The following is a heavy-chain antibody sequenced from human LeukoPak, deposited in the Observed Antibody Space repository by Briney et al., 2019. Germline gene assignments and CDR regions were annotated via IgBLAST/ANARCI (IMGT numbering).Heavy chain of an antibody. CDR2: ISSSSSYI. D-gene: IGHD1-26*01. CDR1: GFTFSSYS. CDR3: ARTPGSYNAHYYYYMDV. J-gene: IGHJ6*03. V-gene: IGHV3-21*01. Sequence: GGSLRLSCAASGFTFSSYSMNWVRQAPGKGLEWVSSISSSSSYIYYADSVKGRFTISRDNAKNSLYLQMNSLRAEDTAVYYCARTPGSYNAHYYYYMDVWGKGTTVTISS.